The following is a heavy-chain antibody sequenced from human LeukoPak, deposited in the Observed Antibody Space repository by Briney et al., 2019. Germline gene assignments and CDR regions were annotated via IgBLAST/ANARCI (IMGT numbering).Heavy chain of an antibody. D-gene: IGHD3-22*01. V-gene: IGHV3-30-3*01. Sequence: GGSLRLSCAASGFTFSSYAMHWVRQAPDKGLEWVAVISYDGSNKYYGDSVKGRFTISRDNSKNTLYLQINSLRAEDTAVYYCARGVDYYENSGTIDYWGQGTLVTVSS. CDR1: GFTFSSYA. J-gene: IGHJ4*02. CDR3: ARGVDYYENSGTIDY. CDR2: ISYDGSNK.